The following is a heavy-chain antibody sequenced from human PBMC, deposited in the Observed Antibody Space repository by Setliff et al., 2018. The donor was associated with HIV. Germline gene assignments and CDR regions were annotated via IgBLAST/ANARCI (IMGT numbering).Heavy chain of an antibody. CDR3: ARSGEGYAFDI. V-gene: IGHV1-69*05. Sequence: SVKVSCKASGDTFNNCAVTWVRQAPGQGLEWMGGSIPLFGTTNYAQKFQGRVTLTTDELMKAAYMELGSLRSEDTAVYYCARSGEGYAFDIWGQGTMVTVSS. D-gene: IGHD4-17*01. CDR1: GDTFNNCA. J-gene: IGHJ3*02. CDR2: SIPLFGTT.